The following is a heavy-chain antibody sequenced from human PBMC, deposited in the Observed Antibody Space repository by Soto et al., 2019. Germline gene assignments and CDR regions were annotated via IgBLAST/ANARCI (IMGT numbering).Heavy chain of an antibody. CDR1: GFTFRSSA. CDR2: LVVGTGNT. Sequence: GASVKVSCKTSGFTFRSSAVQWVRQARGQRLEWIGWLVVGTGNTNYAQKFEQRVTISSDRPTNTVSMELSSLTSEATAVYYCATGAYCSGGSCCDYYYYYYGMDLWGKGTTVTVSS. V-gene: IGHV1-58*01. D-gene: IGHD2-15*01. CDR3: ATGAYCSGGSCCDYYYYYYGMDL. J-gene: IGHJ6*04.